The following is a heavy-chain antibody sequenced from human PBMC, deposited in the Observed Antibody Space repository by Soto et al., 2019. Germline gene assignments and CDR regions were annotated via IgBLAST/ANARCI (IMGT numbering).Heavy chain of an antibody. CDR2: IIPILGIA. D-gene: IGHD1-26*01. Sequence: QVQLVQSGAEVKKPGSSVKVSCKASGGTFSSYTISWVRQAPGQGLEWMGRIIPILGIANYAQKFQGRVTIPADKSTSTAYMELSSLRSEDTAVYYCARGQGSGSYHVDYWGQGTLVTVSS. V-gene: IGHV1-69*02. CDR1: GGTFSSYT. J-gene: IGHJ4*02. CDR3: ARGQGSGSYHVDY.